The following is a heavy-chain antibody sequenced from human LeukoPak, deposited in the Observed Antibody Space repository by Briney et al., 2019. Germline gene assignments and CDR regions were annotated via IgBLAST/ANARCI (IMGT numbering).Heavy chain of an antibody. CDR2: IYYSGST. Sequence: SETLSLTCTVSGGSISSSSYYWGWIRQPPGKGLEWIGSIYYSGSTYYNPSLKSRVTISVDTSKNQFSLKLSSVTAADTAVYYCASHNGVYGDYGLPGAFDIWGQGTTVTVSS. D-gene: IGHD4-17*01. V-gene: IGHV4-39*01. CDR1: GGSISSSSYY. J-gene: IGHJ3*02. CDR3: ASHNGVYGDYGLPGAFDI.